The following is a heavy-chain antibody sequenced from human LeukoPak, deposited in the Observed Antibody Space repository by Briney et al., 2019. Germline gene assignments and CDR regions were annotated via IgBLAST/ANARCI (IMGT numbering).Heavy chain of an antibody. CDR3: ARDRIGKYSIDY. CDR1: GFTFSNFG. Sequence: RRSLSLSCAASGFTFSNFGLNWVRQAPGKGLEWVAFISDNGRRTYYLESVKGLCTISRDDSKNTLYLQMNSLRVEDTAVYYCARDRIGKYSIDYWGQGILVTVSS. CDR2: ISDNGRRT. V-gene: IGHV3-33*08. J-gene: IGHJ4*02. D-gene: IGHD2-15*01.